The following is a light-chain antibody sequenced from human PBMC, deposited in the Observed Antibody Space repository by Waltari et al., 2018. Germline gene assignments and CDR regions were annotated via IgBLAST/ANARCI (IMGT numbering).Light chain of an antibody. J-gene: IGLJ2*01. CDR3: QSADSSGTYVV. Sequence: SSELPQPLSVSVSPGQTASITCSADALPKQHGYWYQQKPGQAPVLVIYKDTERPSGIPERFSGSSSGTTVTLTISGVQAEDEADYYCQSADSSGTYVVFGAGTKLTVL. CDR1: ALPKQH. V-gene: IGLV3-25*03. CDR2: KDT.